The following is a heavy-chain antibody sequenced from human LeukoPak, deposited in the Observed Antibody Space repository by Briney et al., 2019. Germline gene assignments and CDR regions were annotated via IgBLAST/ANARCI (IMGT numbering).Heavy chain of an antibody. CDR3: AREGPLYCSSTSCYAHYFDY. CDR2: IKQDGCEK. J-gene: IGHJ4*02. D-gene: IGHD2-2*01. V-gene: IGHV3-7*03. CDR1: GFTFSSYW. Sequence: PGGSLRLSCAASGFTFSSYWMSWVRQAPGKGLEWVANIKQDGCEKYYVDSVKGRFTISRDNAKNSLYLQMNSLRAEDTAVYYCAREGPLYCSSTSCYAHYFDYWGQGTLVTVSS.